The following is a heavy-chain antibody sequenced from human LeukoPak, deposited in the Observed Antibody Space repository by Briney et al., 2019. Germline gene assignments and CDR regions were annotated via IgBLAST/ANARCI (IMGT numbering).Heavy chain of an antibody. J-gene: IGHJ6*03. CDR3: AKDLTGEYYYYYMDV. CDR2: ISWNSGSI. D-gene: IGHD7-27*01. V-gene: IGHV3-9*03. Sequence: GRSLRLSCAASGFTFDDYAMHWVRQAPGKGLEWVSGISWNSGSIGYADSVKGRFTISRDNAKNSLYLQMNSLRAEDMALYYCAKDLTGEYYYYYMDVWGKGTTVTVSS. CDR1: GFTFDDYA.